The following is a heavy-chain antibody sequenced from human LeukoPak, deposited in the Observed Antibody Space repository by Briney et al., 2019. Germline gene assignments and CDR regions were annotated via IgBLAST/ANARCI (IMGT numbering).Heavy chain of an antibody. CDR3: ARAGRGTYYYFDG. J-gene: IGHJ4*02. CDR1: GYSFTRYG. D-gene: IGHD1-26*01. Sequence: AVQVSCKISGYSFTRYGLIWVRQAPAQGREWVGWISGSNGNTKYAQKLESRASMTTDTSTRTAYMEVRSLRSEDTAEYYCARAGRGTYYYFDGWGQGSLVTVSS. CDR2: ISGSNGNT. V-gene: IGHV1-18*01.